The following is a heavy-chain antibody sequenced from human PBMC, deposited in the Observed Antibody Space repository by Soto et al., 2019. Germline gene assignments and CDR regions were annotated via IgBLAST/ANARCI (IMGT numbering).Heavy chain of an antibody. V-gene: IGHV4-59*10. D-gene: IGHD1-1*01. CDR1: CGSISGFF. CDR2: VSASGST. J-gene: IGHJ6*02. Sequence: SETLSLTCAVSCGSISGFFWTWVRQPPGMPLEGLGHVSASGSTVYNPSLQSRLTLSLDVSKNRFSLELTSVTAADTATYFCARGGSTHYYYGLDVWGQGTTVTSP. CDR3: ARGGSTHYYYGLDV.